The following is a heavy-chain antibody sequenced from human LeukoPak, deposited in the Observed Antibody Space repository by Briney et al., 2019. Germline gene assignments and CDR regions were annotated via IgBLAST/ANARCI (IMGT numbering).Heavy chain of an antibody. Sequence: GGSLRLSCAASGFTFSNAWMSWVRQAPGKGLEWVGRIKSKTDGGTTDYAAPVKGRFTISRDDSKNTLYLQMNSLKTEDTAVYYCTTGGTTDDFWSGYYPFDYWGQGTLVTVSS. J-gene: IGHJ4*02. CDR1: GFTFSNAW. CDR2: IKSKTDGGTT. V-gene: IGHV3-15*01. CDR3: TTGGTTDDFWSGYYPFDY. D-gene: IGHD3-3*01.